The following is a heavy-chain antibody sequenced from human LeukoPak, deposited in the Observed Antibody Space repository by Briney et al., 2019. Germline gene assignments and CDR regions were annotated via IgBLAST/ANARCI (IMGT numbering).Heavy chain of an antibody. D-gene: IGHD6-13*01. CDR2: INHSRST. CDR1: GGSFSGYY. CDR3: ARVTAAGTADDAFDI. J-gene: IGHJ3*02. Sequence: PSETLSLTCAVYGGSFSGYYWSWIRQPPGKGLEWIGEINHSRSTNYNPSLKSRVTISVATSKNQFSLKLSSVTAADTAVYYCARVTAAGTADDAFDIWGQGTMVTVSS. V-gene: IGHV4-34*01.